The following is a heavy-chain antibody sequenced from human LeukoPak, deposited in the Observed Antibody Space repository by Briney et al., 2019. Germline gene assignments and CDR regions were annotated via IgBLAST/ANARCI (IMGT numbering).Heavy chain of an antibody. CDR3: ARRFYYAMDV. CDR2: INPNSGDT. V-gene: IGHV1-2*02. D-gene: IGHD3-16*01. CDR1: GYSFTGYF. J-gene: IGHJ6*02. Sequence: GASVKVSCKASGYSFTGYFMQWVRQAPGQGLEWMGWINPNSGDTNYAQKFQGRVTMTRDTSISTAYMELSRLRSDDAAVNYCARRFYYAMDVWGQGTTVTVSS.